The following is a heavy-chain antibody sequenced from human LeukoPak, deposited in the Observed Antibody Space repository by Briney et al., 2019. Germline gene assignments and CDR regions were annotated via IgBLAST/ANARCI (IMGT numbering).Heavy chain of an antibody. V-gene: IGHV3-21*01. Sequence: PGGSLRLSCAASGFGFSDYSMTWVRQAPGKALEWVSSISGNSFHIFYADSVKGRFTISRDNAYKSLYLQLNSLRAEDTAVYYCASGTIVGARGADNWGQGTLVTVSS. CDR3: ASGTIVGARGADN. J-gene: IGHJ4*02. D-gene: IGHD1-26*01. CDR2: ISGNSFHI. CDR1: GFGFSDYS.